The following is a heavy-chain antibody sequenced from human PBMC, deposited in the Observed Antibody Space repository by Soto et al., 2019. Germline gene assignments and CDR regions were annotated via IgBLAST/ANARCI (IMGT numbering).Heavy chain of an antibody. CDR2: IRGLSPYT. CDR1: GFTFRTYT. V-gene: IGHV3-21*01. CDR3: ARDRGYDAHDYYYNAMDV. D-gene: IGHD2-15*01. J-gene: IGHJ6*02. Sequence: PGGSLRLSCVASGFTFRTYTMNWVRQAPGKGLEWVSGIRGLSPYTFYAESVEGRFTISRDNAKNSLYLQMNSLGVEDTAVYYCARDRGYDAHDYYYNAMDVWGQGTTVTVSS.